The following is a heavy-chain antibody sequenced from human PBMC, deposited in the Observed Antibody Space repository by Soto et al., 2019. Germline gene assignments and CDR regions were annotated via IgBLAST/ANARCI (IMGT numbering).Heavy chain of an antibody. CDR3: ARDKWSGYDSGAFYV. J-gene: IGHJ3*01. CDR1: GDSIRSPDCY. Sequence: QVQLQESSPGLVKPSQTLSLTCSVSGDSIRSPDCYWGWLRQTPGKGLEWIGYSYYTGSSYYHPSLKSRVSISVDTSKNQFSLKLNSVSAADTAIYYCARDKWSGYDSGAFYVWGQGTTVTTSS. CDR2: SYYTGSS. V-gene: IGHV4-30-4*01. D-gene: IGHD6-25*01.